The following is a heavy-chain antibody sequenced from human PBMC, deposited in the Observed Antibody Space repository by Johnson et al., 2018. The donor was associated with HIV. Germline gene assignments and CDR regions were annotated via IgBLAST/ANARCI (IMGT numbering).Heavy chain of an antibody. CDR1: EFTFSDHY. Sequence: QVQLVESGGGVVQPGRSLRLSCAASEFTFSDHYMDWVRQAPGKGLEWVAVISYDGSNKYYADSVKGRFTISRDNSKNTLYLQMNSLRAEDTAVYYCSKDRSSWYLETNDAFDMWGQGTMVIVSS. D-gene: IGHD6-13*01. CDR3: SKDRSSWYLETNDAFDM. CDR2: ISYDGSNK. V-gene: IGHV3-30*18. J-gene: IGHJ3*02.